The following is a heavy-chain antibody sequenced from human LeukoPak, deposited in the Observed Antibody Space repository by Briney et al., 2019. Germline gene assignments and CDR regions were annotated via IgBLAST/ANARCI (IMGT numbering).Heavy chain of an antibody. CDR3: AKGGKWDVTPFDY. D-gene: IGHD1-26*01. V-gene: IGHV3-23*01. Sequence: GGSLRLSCAASGFTFSSYWMNWVRQAPGKGLEWVSTISGGGGSTYYADSVKGRFTISRDNSKNTLYLQVNSLRAEDTAVYYCAKGGKWDVTPFDYWGQGTLVTVSS. CDR2: ISGGGGST. J-gene: IGHJ4*02. CDR1: GFTFSSYW.